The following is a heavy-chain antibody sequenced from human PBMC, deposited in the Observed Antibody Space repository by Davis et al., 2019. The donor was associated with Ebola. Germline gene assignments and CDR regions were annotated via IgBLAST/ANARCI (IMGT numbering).Heavy chain of an antibody. D-gene: IGHD6-13*01. CDR2: IRSKAYGGKT. J-gene: IGHJ6*02. CDR3: TRDLKQPPPAYYYGMDV. CDR1: GFTFGDYA. Sequence: GESLKISCSAYGFTFGDYAISWVRQAPGRGLEWVGFIRSKAYGGKTQYAASVKGRFTISRDDSKSIVFLQMNSLKTDDTAVYYCTRDLKQPPPAYYYGMDVWGQGTTVTVTS. V-gene: IGHV3-49*04.